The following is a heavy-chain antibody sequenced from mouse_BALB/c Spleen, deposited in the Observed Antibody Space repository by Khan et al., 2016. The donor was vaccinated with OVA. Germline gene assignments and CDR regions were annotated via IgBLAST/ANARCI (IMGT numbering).Heavy chain of an antibody. CDR2: INTHSGVP. Sequence: QVQLKQSGPELKKPGETVRISCKASGYTFTTAGMQWVQKMPGKGLKWIGWINTHSGVPKYAEDFKGRFAFSLETSASTVYLQITNLKSEDTATYVCAGGGAAYYRSDGGAMDYWGQGTSVTVAA. D-gene: IGHD2-12*01. CDR3: AGGGAAYYRSDGGAMDY. V-gene: IGHV9-4*02. CDR1: GYTFTTAG. J-gene: IGHJ4*01.